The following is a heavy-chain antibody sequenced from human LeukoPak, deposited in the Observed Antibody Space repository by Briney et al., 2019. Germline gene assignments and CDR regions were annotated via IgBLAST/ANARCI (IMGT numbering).Heavy chain of an antibody. CDR3: ARDPAVAGRYHAFDI. V-gene: IGHV1-2*06. CDR2: INPNSGGT. CDR1: GHTFTGYY. Sequence: ASAKVSCKASGHTFTGYYMHWVRQAPGQGLEWMGRINPNSGGTNYAQKFQGRVTMTRDTSISTAYMELSRLRSDDTAVYYCARDPAVAGRYHAFDIRGQGTMVTVSS. J-gene: IGHJ3*02. D-gene: IGHD2-2*01.